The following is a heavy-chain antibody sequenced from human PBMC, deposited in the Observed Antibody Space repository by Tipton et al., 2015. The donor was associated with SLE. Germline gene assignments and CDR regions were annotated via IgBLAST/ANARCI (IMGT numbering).Heavy chain of an antibody. D-gene: IGHD3-10*01. J-gene: IGHJ5*02. Sequence: SLRLSCAASGLTFSTYSMNWVRQAPGKGLEWVSSISSTGGYLYYADSVKGRFAISGDNAKNSLYLQMNSLRVEDTAVYFCAGDDYASGITWGQGTLVTVSS. CDR1: GLTFSTYS. CDR2: ISSTGGYL. CDR3: AGDDYASGIT. V-gene: IGHV3-21*03.